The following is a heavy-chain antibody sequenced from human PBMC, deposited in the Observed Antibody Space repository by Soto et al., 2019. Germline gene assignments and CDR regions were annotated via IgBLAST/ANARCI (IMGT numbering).Heavy chain of an antibody. Sequence: SVKVSCKASGGSFTYTLSWVRQAPGQGLEWMGGIIPIFGTTNYAQKFQGRVTITADESTKTAYMELSTLRSEDTAVYYCARLHSHGTYGMDVWGQGTTVTV. J-gene: IGHJ6*02. CDR3: ARLHSHGTYGMDV. D-gene: IGHD5-18*01. CDR2: IIPIFGTT. V-gene: IGHV1-69*13. CDR1: GGSFTYT.